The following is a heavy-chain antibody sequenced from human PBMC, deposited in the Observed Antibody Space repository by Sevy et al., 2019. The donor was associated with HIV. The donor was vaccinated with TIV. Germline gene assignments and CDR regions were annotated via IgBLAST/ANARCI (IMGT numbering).Heavy chain of an antibody. J-gene: IGHJ6*03. CDR3: ARARYYDILSGQNYYYYMDV. Sequence: GGSLRLSCAASGFTFTNYYMSWVRQAPGKGLEWVANIDQDGGEKYYVDSVKGRFTISSDNARNLLLLQMNSLRADDTAVYYCARARYYDILSGQNYYYYMDVWGKGTTVTVSS. V-gene: IGHV3-7*01. D-gene: IGHD3-9*01. CDR2: IDQDGGEK. CDR1: GFTFTNYY.